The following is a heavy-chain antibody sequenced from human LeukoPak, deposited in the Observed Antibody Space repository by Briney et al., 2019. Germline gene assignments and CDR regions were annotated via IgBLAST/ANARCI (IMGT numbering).Heavy chain of an antibody. CDR2: INPNSGGT. CDR3: ARAAGVVAATPLDY. Sequence: GASVKVSCKASGYTFTGYYMHWVRQAPGQGLEWMGWINPNSGGTNYAQKFQGRVTMTGDTSISTAYMELSRLRSDDTAVYYCARAAGVVAATPLDYWGQGTLVTVSS. D-gene: IGHD2-15*01. CDR1: GYTFTGYY. V-gene: IGHV1-2*02. J-gene: IGHJ4*02.